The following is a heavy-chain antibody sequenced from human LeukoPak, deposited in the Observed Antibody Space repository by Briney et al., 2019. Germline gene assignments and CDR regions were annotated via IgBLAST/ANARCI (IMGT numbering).Heavy chain of an antibody. CDR3: ARDLPGITMIVVAVRWDY. J-gene: IGHJ4*02. CDR2: ISAYNGNT. CDR1: GYTFTSYG. V-gene: IGHV1-18*01. Sequence: RASVAVSCKASGYTFTSYGISWVRQAPGQGLEWMGWISAYNGNTNYAQKLQGRVTMTTDTSASTAYMELRSLRSDDTAVYYCARDLPGITMIVVAVRWDYWGQGTLVTVSS. D-gene: IGHD3-22*01.